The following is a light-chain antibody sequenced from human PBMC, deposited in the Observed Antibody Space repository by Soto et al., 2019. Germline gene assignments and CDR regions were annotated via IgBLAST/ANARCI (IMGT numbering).Light chain of an antibody. CDR1: QSVRSSY. CDR3: QQYGTSPWT. CDR2: GAS. Sequence: EIVLTQSPGTLSLSPGDRATLNCRASQSVRSSYLAWYRQQPGQAPRLLIYGASSRATGIPDRFSGSGSGTDFSLTISRLEPEDFAVYYCQQYGTSPWTFGQGTKVDIK. J-gene: IGKJ1*01. V-gene: IGKV3-20*01.